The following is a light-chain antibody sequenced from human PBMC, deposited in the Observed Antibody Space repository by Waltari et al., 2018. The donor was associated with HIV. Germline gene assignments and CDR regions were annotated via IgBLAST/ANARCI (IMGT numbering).Light chain of an antibody. J-gene: IGKJ5*01. CDR1: QSLVDTDGNTY. CDR2: RAS. Sequence: DVVMTQSPLSLPVTLGQPASISCRSSQSLVDTDGNTYLNWFQQRPGQSPRRLIYRASHRDSGVPDRVSGSGSGTDFTLKIRRVEADDIGIYYCMQATHWSITFGQGTRLEIK. CDR3: MQATHWSIT. V-gene: IGKV2-30*01.